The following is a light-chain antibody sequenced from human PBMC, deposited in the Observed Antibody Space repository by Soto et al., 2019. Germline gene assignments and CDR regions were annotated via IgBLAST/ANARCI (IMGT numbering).Light chain of an antibody. J-gene: IGLJ2*01. CDR1: SGHSSFA. Sequence: QLVLTQSPSASASLGASVKLTCTLSSGHSSFAIAWHQQQPEKGPRYLMKLNSDDSHSKGDGIPDRFSGSRSGAERYLTISSLQSEDEADYYCQTWGTGIRVFGGGTKVTVL. CDR2: LNSDDSH. V-gene: IGLV4-69*01. CDR3: QTWGTGIRV.